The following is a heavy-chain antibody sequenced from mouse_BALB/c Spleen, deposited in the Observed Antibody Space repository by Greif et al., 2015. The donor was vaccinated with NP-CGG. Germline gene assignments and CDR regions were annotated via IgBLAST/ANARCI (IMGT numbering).Heavy chain of an antibody. D-gene: IGHD2-4*01. CDR2: INPSTGYT. CDR3: ASRITTPLDY. V-gene: IGHV1-7*01. CDR1: GYTFTSYW. Sequence: VKLQESGAELAKPGASVKMSCKASGYTFTSYWMHWVKQRPGQGLEWIGYINPSTGYTEYNQKFKGKATLTADKSSSTAYMQLSSLTSEDSAVYYCASRITTPLDYWGQGTTLTVSS. J-gene: IGHJ2*01.